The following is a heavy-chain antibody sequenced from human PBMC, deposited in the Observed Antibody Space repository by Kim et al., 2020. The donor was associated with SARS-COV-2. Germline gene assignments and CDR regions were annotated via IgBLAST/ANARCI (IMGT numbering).Heavy chain of an antibody. Sequence: ETLSLTCPPSALTFSSYSMNWVRQAPGTGLERVSYISSSSSTIYYADSVKGRFTISRDNAKNSLYLQMNSLRDEDTAVYYCAREGDYGDYADYWGQGTLGTVAS. CDR2: ISSSSSTI. J-gene: IGHJ4*02. CDR3: AREGDYGDYADY. V-gene: IGHV3-48*02. D-gene: IGHD4-17*01. CDR1: ALTFSSYS.